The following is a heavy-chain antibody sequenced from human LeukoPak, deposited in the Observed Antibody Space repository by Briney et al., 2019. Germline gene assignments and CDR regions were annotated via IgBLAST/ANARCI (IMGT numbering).Heavy chain of an antibody. Sequence: SVKVSCKASGGTFSSYAISWVRQAPGQGLEWMGGIIPIFGTANYAQKFQGRVTITTDESTSTAYMELSSLRSEDTAVYYCAKGRWMGYCSSTSCPDPFDIWGQGTMVTVSS. CDR1: GGTFSSYA. D-gene: IGHD2-2*01. CDR3: AKGRWMGYCSSTSCPDPFDI. CDR2: IIPIFGTA. V-gene: IGHV1-69*05. J-gene: IGHJ3*02.